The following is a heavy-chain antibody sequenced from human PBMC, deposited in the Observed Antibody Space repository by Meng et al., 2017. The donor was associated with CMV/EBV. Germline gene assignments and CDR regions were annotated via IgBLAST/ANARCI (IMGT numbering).Heavy chain of an antibody. CDR2: INHSGST. V-gene: IGHV4-34*01. D-gene: IGHD3-22*01. J-gene: IGHJ4*02. CDR3: AIFDSSGYYKDY. Sequence: SETLSLTCAVYGGSFSGYYWSWIRQPPGKGLEWIGEINHSGSTNYNPSLKSRVTISVDTSKNQFPLKLSSVTAADTAVYYCAIFDSSGYYKDYWGQGTLVTVSS. CDR1: GGSFSGYY.